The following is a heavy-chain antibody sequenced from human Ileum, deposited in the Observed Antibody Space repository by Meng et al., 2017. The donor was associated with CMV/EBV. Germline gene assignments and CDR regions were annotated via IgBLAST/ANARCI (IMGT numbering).Heavy chain of an antibody. CDR3: VGLLTGYYSHW. Sequence: VQCLAAGGATVRPGGSIRLSCSSSGFTFSDCGMSWVRQAPGKGLEWISAVSGTGETTYYADSVKGRFAISRDNSKNTLYLQMNSLRADDTALYYCVGLLTGYYSHWWGQGTLVTVSS. CDR1: GFTFSDCG. D-gene: IGHD3-9*01. CDR2: VSGTGETT. V-gene: IGHV3-23*01. J-gene: IGHJ4*02.